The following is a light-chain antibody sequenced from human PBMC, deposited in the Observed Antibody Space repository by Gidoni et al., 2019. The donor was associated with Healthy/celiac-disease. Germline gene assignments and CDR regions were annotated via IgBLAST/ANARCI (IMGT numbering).Light chain of an antibody. CDR1: SSDVGGYNY. J-gene: IGLJ2*01. V-gene: IGLV2-14*01. CDR3: SSYTSSSTLVV. Sequence: QAALTQPASVSGSPGKSITISCTGTSSDVGGYNYVSWYQQHPGKAPKLMIYDVSNRPSGVSNRCSGSKSGNTASLTISGLQAEDEADYYCSSYTSSSTLVVFGGGTKLTVL. CDR2: DVS.